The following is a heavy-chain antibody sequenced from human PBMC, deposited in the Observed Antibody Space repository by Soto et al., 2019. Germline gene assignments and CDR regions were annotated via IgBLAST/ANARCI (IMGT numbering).Heavy chain of an antibody. CDR1: GGSISSGGYY. J-gene: IGHJ4*02. V-gene: IGHV4-31*03. CDR2: IYYSGST. CDR3: AREVYYDFWSGFNTHPYYFDD. Sequence: PSETLSLTCTVSGGSISSGGYYWSWIRQHPGKGLELIGYIYYSGSTYYNPSLKSRVTISVDTSKNQFSLKLSSVTAADTAVHHCAREVYYDFWSGFNTHPYYFDDWGQGTLVTVSS. D-gene: IGHD3-3*01.